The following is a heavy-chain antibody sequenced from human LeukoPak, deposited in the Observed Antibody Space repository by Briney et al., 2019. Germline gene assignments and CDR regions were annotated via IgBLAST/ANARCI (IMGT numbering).Heavy chain of an antibody. CDR3: ARDLGEYYYENDAFDI. CDR1: GGSISSSNW. CDR2: IYHSGST. D-gene: IGHD3-22*01. J-gene: IGHJ3*02. Sequence: KPSGTLSLTCAVSGGSISSSNWWSWVRQPPGKGLEWIGEIYHSGSTNYNPSLKSRVTISVDKSKNQFSLKLSSVTAADTAVYYCARDLGEYYYENDAFDIWGQGTMVTVSS. V-gene: IGHV4-4*02.